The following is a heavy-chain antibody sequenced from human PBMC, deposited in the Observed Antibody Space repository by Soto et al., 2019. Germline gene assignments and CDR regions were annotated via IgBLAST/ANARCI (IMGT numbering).Heavy chain of an antibody. CDR2: ISYDGSNK. J-gene: IGHJ6*02. Sequence: PGGSLRLSCAAAGFTFSSYGMHWVRQAPGKGLEWVAVISYDGSNKYYADSVKGRFTISRDNSKNTLYLQMNSLRAEDTAVYYCAKARDRTTSYGVVWGQGTTVTVSS. CDR3: AKARDRTTSYGVV. CDR1: GFTFSSYG. V-gene: IGHV3-30*18. D-gene: IGHD1-1*01.